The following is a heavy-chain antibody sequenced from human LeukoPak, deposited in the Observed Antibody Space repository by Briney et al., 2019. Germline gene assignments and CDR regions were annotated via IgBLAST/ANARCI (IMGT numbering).Heavy chain of an antibody. CDR2: INHSGST. V-gene: IGHV4-34*01. CDR1: GGSSSGYY. J-gene: IGHJ4*02. CDR3: ARFSRAYNYVFHYFDY. D-gene: IGHD3-22*01. Sequence: PSETLSLTCAVYGGSSSGYYWSWIRQPPGRGLEWIGEINHSGSTNYNPSLKSRVTISVDTSKNQFSLKLSSVTAADTAVYYCARFSRAYNYVFHYFDYWGQGTLVTVSS.